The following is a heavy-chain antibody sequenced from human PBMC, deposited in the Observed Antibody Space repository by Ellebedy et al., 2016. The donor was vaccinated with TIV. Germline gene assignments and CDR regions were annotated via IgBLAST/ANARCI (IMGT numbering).Heavy chain of an antibody. CDR1: GFTFSGSA. V-gene: IGHV3-73*01. Sequence: GESLKISXAASGFTFSGSAMHWVRQASGKGLEWVGRIRSKANSYATAYAASVKGRFTISRDDSKNTAYLQMNSLKTEDTAVYYCTRPRGPYSSSSPDNFDIWGQGTMVTVSS. D-gene: IGHD6-6*01. CDR3: TRPRGPYSSSSPDNFDI. CDR2: IRSKANSYAT. J-gene: IGHJ3*02.